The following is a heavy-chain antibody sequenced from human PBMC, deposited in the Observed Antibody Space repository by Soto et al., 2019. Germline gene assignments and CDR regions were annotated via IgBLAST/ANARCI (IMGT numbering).Heavy chain of an antibody. Sequence: GGSLRLSCAASGFPFTAYGMHWVREGPGKGLEWVAVISYDGSDKYYADSVKGRFTISRDNSKNTLYLQMNSLRPEDTALYYCVGGQYYFDYRGQGTLVTVSS. CDR1: GFPFTAYG. D-gene: IGHD3-10*01. CDR2: ISYDGSDK. J-gene: IGHJ4*02. V-gene: IGHV3-30*03. CDR3: VGGQYYFDY.